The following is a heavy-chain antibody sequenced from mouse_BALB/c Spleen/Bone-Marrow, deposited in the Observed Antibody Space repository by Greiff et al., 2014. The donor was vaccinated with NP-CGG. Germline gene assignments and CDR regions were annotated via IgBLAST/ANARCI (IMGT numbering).Heavy chain of an antibody. CDR1: EYTFTDYN. V-gene: IGHV1S29*02. D-gene: IGHD5-2*01. CDR2: IYPYSGGT. CDR3: ARSGIPYAMDY. J-gene: IGHJ4*01. Sequence: EVKLQESGPELVKPGASVKISCKASEYTFTDYNMHWVKQSHGKSLGWIGYIYPYSGGTGYNQKFKSKATLTVDKSSFTAYMELRSLTTEDSAVYYCARSGIPYAMDYWGQGTSVTVSS.